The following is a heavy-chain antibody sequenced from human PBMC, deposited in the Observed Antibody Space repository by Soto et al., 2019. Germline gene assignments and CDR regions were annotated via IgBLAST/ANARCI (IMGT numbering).Heavy chain of an antibody. CDR2: IIPILTAP. CDR1: GGTFSIYG. J-gene: IGHJ6*02. D-gene: IGHD2-8*02. CDR3: ATSVGIAPTGEDGMDV. V-gene: IGHV1-69*13. Sequence: SVKVSCKASGGTFSIYGFSWVRQAPGQGPEWIGGIIPILTAPNYAQKFQGRVTIVADESTTTVYMGLSSLKFEDTAVYYCATSVGIAPTGEDGMDVWGQGTSVTVSS.